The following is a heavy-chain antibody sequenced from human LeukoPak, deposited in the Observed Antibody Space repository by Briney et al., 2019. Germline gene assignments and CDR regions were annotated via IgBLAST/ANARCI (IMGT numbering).Heavy chain of an antibody. D-gene: IGHD3-10*01. J-gene: IGHJ6*02. CDR2: INPSGGST. CDR1: GYTFTSYY. V-gene: IGHV1-46*01. Sequence: ASVKVSCKASGYTFTSYYMHWVRQAAGQGLEWMGIINPSGGSTSYAQKFQGRVTMTRDTSTSTVYMELSSLRSEDTAVYYCARDWITMVREYSYYYYYGMDVWGQGTTVTVSS. CDR3: ARDWITMVREYSYYYYYGMDV.